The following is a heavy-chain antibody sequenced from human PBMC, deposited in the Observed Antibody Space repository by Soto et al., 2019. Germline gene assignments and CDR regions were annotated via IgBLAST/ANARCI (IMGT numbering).Heavy chain of an antibody. D-gene: IGHD5-12*01. Sequence: QVQLVESGGGVVQPGRSLRLSCAASGFTFSSYGMHWVRQAPGKGLEWVAVISYDGSNKYYADSVKGRFTISRDNSKNTLYLQMNSLRAEDTAVYYCAKVGDGYNYLDYWGQGTLVTVSS. CDR1: GFTFSSYG. J-gene: IGHJ4*02. CDR3: AKVGDGYNYLDY. V-gene: IGHV3-30*18. CDR2: ISYDGSNK.